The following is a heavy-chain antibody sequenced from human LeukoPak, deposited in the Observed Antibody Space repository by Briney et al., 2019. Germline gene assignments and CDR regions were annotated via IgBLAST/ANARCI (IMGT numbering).Heavy chain of an antibody. Sequence: ASVKVSCKASGYSFSTYGFFWVRQAPGLGLEWMGWISANNGNTKFAQKFRGRVNMTTDTLTQTAYMELRSLTSDDTAIYYCARTVGDRADPWGQGTLVTVSS. D-gene: IGHD2-21*01. CDR1: GYSFSTYG. CDR2: ISANNGNT. J-gene: IGHJ5*02. CDR3: ARTVGDRADP. V-gene: IGHV1-18*01.